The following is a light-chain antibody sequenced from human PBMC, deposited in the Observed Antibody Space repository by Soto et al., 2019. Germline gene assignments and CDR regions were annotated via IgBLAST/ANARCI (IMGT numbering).Light chain of an antibody. V-gene: IGKV3-11*01. J-gene: IGKJ4*01. CDR3: QQRSHWPPLT. CDR1: QSVSSY. CDR2: DAS. Sequence: EIVLTQSPATLSLSAGERATLSCRASQSVSSYSAWYQQKPGQAPRLLIYDASNRATGIPARFSGSGSGTDFTLTISSLEPEDFAVYYCQQRSHWPPLTFGGGTKVEIK.